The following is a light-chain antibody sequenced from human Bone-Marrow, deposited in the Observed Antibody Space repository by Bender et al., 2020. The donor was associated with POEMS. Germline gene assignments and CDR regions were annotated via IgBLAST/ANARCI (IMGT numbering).Light chain of an antibody. CDR3: SSYTSSSSYV. J-gene: IGLJ1*01. CDR1: SSR. V-gene: IGLV2-14*01. CDR2: DVT. Sequence: QSALTQPASVSGSPGQSITISCTGTSSRVSWYQQHPGKAPKLMIYDVTNRPSGVSNRFSGSKSGNTASLTISGLQAEDEADYYCSSYTSSSSYVFGTGTEVTVL.